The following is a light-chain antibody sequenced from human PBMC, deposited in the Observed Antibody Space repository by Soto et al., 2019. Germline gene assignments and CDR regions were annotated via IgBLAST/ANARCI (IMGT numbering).Light chain of an antibody. Sequence: EIVLTQSPGTLSLSPRERATLSCRARQSVSSSYLAWYQQKPGQAPRLLIYGASSRATGIPDRFSGSGSGTDFTLTISRLEPEDFAVYYCQQYGSSLGVTFGGGTKVDIK. CDR1: QSVSSSY. CDR3: QQYGSSLGVT. J-gene: IGKJ4*01. V-gene: IGKV3-20*01. CDR2: GAS.